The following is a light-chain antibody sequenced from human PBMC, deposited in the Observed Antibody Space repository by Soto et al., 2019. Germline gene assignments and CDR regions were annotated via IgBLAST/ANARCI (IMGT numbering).Light chain of an antibody. Sequence: EIVLTQSPGTLSLSPGERATISCRASQRISGGYLARYQHRPGQAPRLLFSGASNRAAGIPDRFSGYGSGTDFTLTISRLEPEDFAVYYCHQYVASPRTFGQGTKVEVK. CDR2: GAS. CDR3: HQYVASPRT. CDR1: QRISGGY. J-gene: IGKJ1*01. V-gene: IGKV3-20*01.